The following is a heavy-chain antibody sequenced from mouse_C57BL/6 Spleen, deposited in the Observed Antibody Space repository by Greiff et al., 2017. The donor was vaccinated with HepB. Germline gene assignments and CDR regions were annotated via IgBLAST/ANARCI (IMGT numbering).Heavy chain of an antibody. J-gene: IGHJ4*01. D-gene: IGHD1-1*01. CDR1: GFNIKNTY. V-gene: IGHV14-3*01. Sequence: EVQGVESVAELVRPGASVKLSCTASGFNIKNTYMHWVKQRPEQGLEWIGRIDPANGNTKYAPKFQGKATITADTSSNTAYLQLSSLTSEDTAIYYCARGGTTVVYYYAMDYWGQGTSVTVSS. CDR2: IDPANGNT. CDR3: ARGGTTVVYYYAMDY.